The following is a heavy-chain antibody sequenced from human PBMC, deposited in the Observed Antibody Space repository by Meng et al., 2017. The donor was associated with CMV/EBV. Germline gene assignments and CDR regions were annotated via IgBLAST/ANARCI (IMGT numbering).Heavy chain of an antibody. J-gene: IGHJ4*02. Sequence: GGSLRLSCAASGFTFSSYSMNWVHQAPGKGLEWVSYISSSSSTIYYADSVKGRFTISRDNAKNSLYLQMNSLRAEDTAVYYCARDSRIAAAGTFDYWGQGTLVTVSS. CDR2: ISSSSSTI. CDR3: ARDSRIAAAGTFDY. V-gene: IGHV3-48*04. CDR1: GFTFSSYS. D-gene: IGHD6-13*01.